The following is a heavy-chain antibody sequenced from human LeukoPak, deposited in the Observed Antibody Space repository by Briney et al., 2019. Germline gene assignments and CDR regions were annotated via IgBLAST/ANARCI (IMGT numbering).Heavy chain of an antibody. J-gene: IGHJ5*02. CDR3: ARQEYCSGGSCYTWFDP. D-gene: IGHD2-15*01. CDR2: IYPADSDI. CDR1: GYSINNYW. Sequence: GESLKVSCKGSGYSINNYWIGWVRQMPGKGLEWMGIIYPADSDIRYSPSFQGQVTISADKSISTAYLQWSSLKASDTAMYYCARQEYCSGGSCYTWFDPWGQGTLVIVSS. V-gene: IGHV5-51*01.